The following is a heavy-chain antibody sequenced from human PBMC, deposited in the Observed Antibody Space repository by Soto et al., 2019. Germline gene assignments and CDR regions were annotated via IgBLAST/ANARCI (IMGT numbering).Heavy chain of an antibody. CDR1: GGTFSSYA. D-gene: IGHD5-12*01. CDR3: ASDIGSGYDNYYYYGMDV. J-gene: IGHJ6*02. V-gene: IGHV1-69*06. Sequence: QVQLVQSGAEVKKPGSSVKVSCKASGGTFSSYAISWVRQAPGQGLEWMGGIIPIFGTANYAQKFQGRVTITADKSTSTAYMELSRLRSEDTAVYYCASDIGSGYDNYYYYGMDVWGQGTTVTVSS. CDR2: IIPIFGTA.